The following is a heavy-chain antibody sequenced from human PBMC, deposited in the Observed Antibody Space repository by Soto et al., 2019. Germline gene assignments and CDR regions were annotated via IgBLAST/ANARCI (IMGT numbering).Heavy chain of an antibody. V-gene: IGHV4-59*08. CDR1: GGSISSDY. CDR2: IYYSGST. J-gene: IGHJ3*02. CDR3: ARLTITVPPRAFAI. D-gene: IGHD3-10*01. Sequence: TLSLTCTVSGGSISSDYWSWIRQPPGKGLEWIGYIYYSGSTNYNPSLKSRVTISVDTSKNQFSLNLSSVTAADTAVYYCARLTITVPPRAFAIRGQGTTVTVSS.